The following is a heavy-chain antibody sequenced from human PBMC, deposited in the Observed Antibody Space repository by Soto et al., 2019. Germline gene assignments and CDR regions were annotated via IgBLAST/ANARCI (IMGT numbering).Heavy chain of an antibody. Sequence: GGSLRLSCAASGFTVSSNYMSWVRQAPGKGLEWVSVIYSGGSTYYADSVKGRFTISRDNSKNTLYLQMNSLRAEDTAVYYCAREKEYCSGGSCYNDFDYWGQGTLVTVSS. CDR2: IYSGGST. CDR1: GFTVSSNY. J-gene: IGHJ4*02. D-gene: IGHD2-15*01. CDR3: AREKEYCSGGSCYNDFDY. V-gene: IGHV3-53*01.